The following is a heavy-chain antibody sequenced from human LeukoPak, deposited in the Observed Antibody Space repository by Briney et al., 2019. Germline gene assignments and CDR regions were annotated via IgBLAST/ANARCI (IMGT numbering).Heavy chain of an antibody. Sequence: ASVKVSCKASGYTFTSYGISWVRQAPGQGLEWLGWISVYSDNTKYAQKLLGRVTMTTDTSTSTAYMELRSLRSDDAAVYYCARVGCSSTHCYPERDYWGQGTLVTVSS. CDR2: ISVYSDNT. D-gene: IGHD2-2*01. J-gene: IGHJ4*02. CDR1: GYTFTSYG. V-gene: IGHV1-18*01. CDR3: ARVGCSSTHCYPERDY.